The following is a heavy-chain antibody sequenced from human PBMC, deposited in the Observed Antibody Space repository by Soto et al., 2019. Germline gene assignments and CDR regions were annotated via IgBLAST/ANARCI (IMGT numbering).Heavy chain of an antibody. CDR1: GFTFSNAW. CDR3: TTEHAVFGVVIVPFDY. CDR2: IKSKSDGGTT. D-gene: IGHD3-3*01. V-gene: IGHV3-15*01. Sequence: GGSLRLSCAASGFTFSNAWMSWVRQAPGKGLEWVGRIKSKSDGGTTDYAAPVKGRVAISRYDSSNTLYLQMDSLKTEDTAVYYCTTEHAVFGVVIVPFDYWGQGTLVTVSS. J-gene: IGHJ4*02.